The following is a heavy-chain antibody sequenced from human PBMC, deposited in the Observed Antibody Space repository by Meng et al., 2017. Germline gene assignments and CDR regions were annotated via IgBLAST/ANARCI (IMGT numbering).Heavy chain of an antibody. D-gene: IGHD1-26*01. CDR3: ARDAAYDYSGSSTL. J-gene: IGHJ4*02. CDR1: GGSISSYY. V-gene: IGHV4-4*07. CDR2: IYTSGST. Sequence: GSLRLSCTVSGGSISSYYWSWIRQPAGKGLEWIGRIYTSGSTNYNPSLKSRVTMSVDTSKNQSSLKLSSVTAADTAVYYCARDAAYDYSGSSTLWGQGTRVTVSS.